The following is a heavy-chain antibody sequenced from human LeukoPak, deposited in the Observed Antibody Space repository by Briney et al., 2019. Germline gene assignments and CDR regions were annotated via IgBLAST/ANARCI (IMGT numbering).Heavy chain of an antibody. CDR1: GGSISSSSYY. D-gene: IGHD3-16*01. V-gene: IGHV4-39*07. CDR2: IYYSGST. J-gene: IGHJ4*02. CDR3: ARGLLRVFDY. Sequence: PSETLSLTCTVSGGSISSSSYYWGWIRQPPGKGLEWIGSIYYSGSTYYNPSLKSRVTISVDTSKNQFSLKLSSVTAADTAVYYRARGLLRVFDYWGQGTLVTVSS.